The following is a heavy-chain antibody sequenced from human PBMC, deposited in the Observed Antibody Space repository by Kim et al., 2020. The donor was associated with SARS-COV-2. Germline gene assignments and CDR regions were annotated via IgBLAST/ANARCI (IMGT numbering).Heavy chain of an antibody. Sequence: GGSLRLSCAASGFTFSSYAMHWVRQAPGKGLEWVAVISYDGSNKYYADSVKGRFTISRDNSKNTLYLQMNSLRAEDTAVYYCARDYHRTWSTTARNFDYWGQGTLVTVSS. CDR1: GFTFSSYA. J-gene: IGHJ4*02. CDR3: ARDYHRTWSTTARNFDY. D-gene: IGHD1-1*01. V-gene: IGHV3-30*04. CDR2: ISYDGSNK.